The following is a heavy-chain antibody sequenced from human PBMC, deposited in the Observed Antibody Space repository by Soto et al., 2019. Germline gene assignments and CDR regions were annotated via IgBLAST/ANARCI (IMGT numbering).Heavy chain of an antibody. D-gene: IGHD2-2*01. CDR1: GGSFIGYY. J-gene: IGHJ6*02. CDR3: ARGRCSTASCYRAKDDYYGMEV. V-gene: IGHV4-34*01. CDR2: INHSGST. Sequence: SETLSLTFAVYGGSFIGYYWSWIRPSPGPGLEWIGEINHSGSTNYNPSLKSRVTISVDTSKNQFSLRLSSVTAADTAVYYCARGRCSTASCYRAKDDYYGMEVWGQGTTVTVSS.